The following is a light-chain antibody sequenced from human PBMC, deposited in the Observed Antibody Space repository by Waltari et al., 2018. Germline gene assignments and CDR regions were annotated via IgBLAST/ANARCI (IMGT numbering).Light chain of an antibody. CDR2: EAS. V-gene: IGKV3-20*01. Sequence: ESVLTQSPGTLSSSPGERATLPCRASQSISYLAWYKQKAGQATRLLIYEASRRTTGVPDRFSGSGSGTDFTLSISRLEPEESAVYYCQQYGNSPVSFGGGTRVEIK. J-gene: IGKJ4*01. CDR3: QQYGNSPVS. CDR1: QSISY.